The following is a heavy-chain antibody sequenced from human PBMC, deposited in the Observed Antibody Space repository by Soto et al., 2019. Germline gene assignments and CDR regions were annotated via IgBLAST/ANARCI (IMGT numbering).Heavy chain of an antibody. CDR1: GYTFTSYH. CDR3: MRGGGTTTFDY. CDR2: VSGYNGNT. J-gene: IGHJ4*02. D-gene: IGHD4-17*01. Sequence: ASVKVSCKTSGYTFTSYHITWVRQAPGQGLEWMGRVSGYNGNTNYAQKFRDSVTMTTDTSTNTAFMELRSLRSDDTAVYYCMRGGGTTTFDYWGQGTLVTVSS. V-gene: IGHV1-18*01.